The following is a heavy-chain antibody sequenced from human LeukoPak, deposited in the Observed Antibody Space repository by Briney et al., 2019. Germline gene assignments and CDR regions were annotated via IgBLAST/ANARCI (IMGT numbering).Heavy chain of an antibody. J-gene: IGHJ3*02. CDR3: ARGRPDYYGSGSYLFAFDI. D-gene: IGHD3-10*01. CDR1: GGSFSGYY. V-gene: IGHV4-34*01. Sequence: PSETLSLTCAVYGGSFSGYYWSWIRQPPGKGLEWIGEINHSGSTNYNPSLKSRVTISVDTSKNQFSLKLSSVTAADTDVYYCARGRPDYYGSGSYLFAFDIWGQGTMVTVSS. CDR2: INHSGST.